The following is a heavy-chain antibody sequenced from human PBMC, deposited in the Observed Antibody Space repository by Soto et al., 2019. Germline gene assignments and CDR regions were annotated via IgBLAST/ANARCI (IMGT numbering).Heavy chain of an antibody. J-gene: IGHJ5*02. CDR2: IIPILGIA. CDR1: GGTFSSYT. V-gene: IGHV1-69*08. CDR3: ARDLFRELRPPWFDP. D-gene: IGHD3-10*01. Sequence: QVQLVQSGAEVKKPGSSVKVSCKASGGTFSSYTISWVRQAPGQGLEWMGRIIPILGIANYAQKFQGRVTITADKSTSTAYMELSSLRSEDTAVFYCARDLFRELRPPWFDPWGQGTLVTVSS.